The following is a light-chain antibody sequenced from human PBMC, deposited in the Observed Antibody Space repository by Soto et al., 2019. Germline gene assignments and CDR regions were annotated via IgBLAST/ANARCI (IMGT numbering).Light chain of an antibody. V-gene: IGLV2-11*01. CDR1: SSDVGLSNY. J-gene: IGLJ1*01. Sequence: QSALTQPRSVSGSPGQSVTISCTGTSSDVGLSNYVSWYQQHPGKAPKLIIYDVSKRPSGVPDRFSGSKSGNTASLTISGLQTKDDAEYFCSAYAGSYTPYVFGTGTKLTVL. CDR2: DVS. CDR3: SAYAGSYTPYV.